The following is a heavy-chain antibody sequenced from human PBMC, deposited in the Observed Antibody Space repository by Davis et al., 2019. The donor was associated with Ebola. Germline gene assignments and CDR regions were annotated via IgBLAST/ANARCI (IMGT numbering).Heavy chain of an antibody. D-gene: IGHD5-18*01. CDR2: ISYDGSNK. CDR1: GFTFSSYA. J-gene: IGHJ4*02. CDR3: ARGDGGSYGYLMDY. V-gene: IGHV3-30-3*01. Sequence: PGGSLRLSCAASGFTFSSYAMHWVRQAPGKGLEWVAVISYDGSNKYYADSVKGRFTISRDNSKNTLYLQMNSLRAEDTAVYYCARGDGGSYGYLMDYWGQGTLVTVSS.